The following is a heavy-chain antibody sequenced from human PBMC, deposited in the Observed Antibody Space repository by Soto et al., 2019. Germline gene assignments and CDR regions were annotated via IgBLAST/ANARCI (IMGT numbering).Heavy chain of an antibody. J-gene: IGHJ3*02. CDR1: GFTFSSYS. CDR2: ISSSSSYI. Sequence: GGSLRLSCAASGFTFSSYSMNWVRQAPGKGLEWVSSISSSSSYIYYADSVKGRFTISRDNAKNSLYLQMNSLRAEDTAVYYCAREMHSTDSSGYPDAFDIWGQGTMVTVSS. V-gene: IGHV3-21*01. D-gene: IGHD3-22*01. CDR3: AREMHSTDSSGYPDAFDI.